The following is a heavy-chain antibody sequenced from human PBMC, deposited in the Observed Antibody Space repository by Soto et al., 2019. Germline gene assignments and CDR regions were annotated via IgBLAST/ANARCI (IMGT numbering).Heavy chain of an antibody. D-gene: IGHD6-19*01. Sequence: QVQLVESGGGVVQPGRSLRLSCVGSGFPFWHYGMHWVRQAPGKGLEWVAVIWSDGKKESYADFVKGRFAISRDNFKDTLYLQMNSLRAEDTDVYYCARDGDGGWFHMEVWGQGTTVTVSS. CDR1: GFPFWHYG. CDR2: IWSDGKKE. J-gene: IGHJ6*02. CDR3: ARDGDGGWFHMEV. V-gene: IGHV3-33*01.